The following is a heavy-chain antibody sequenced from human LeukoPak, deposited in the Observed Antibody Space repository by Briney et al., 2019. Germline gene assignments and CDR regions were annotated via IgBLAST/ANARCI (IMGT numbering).Heavy chain of an antibody. J-gene: IGHJ4*02. D-gene: IGHD1-1*01. CDR3: ARGNNWNDLKFDY. V-gene: IGHV1-2*04. Sequence: GASVKVSCKASGYTFTGYYMHWVRQAPGQGLEWMGWINPNSGGTNYAQKFQGWVTMTRETSISTAYMELSRLRSDDTAVYYCARGNNWNDLKFDYWGQGTLVTVSS. CDR1: GYTFTGYY. CDR2: INPNSGGT.